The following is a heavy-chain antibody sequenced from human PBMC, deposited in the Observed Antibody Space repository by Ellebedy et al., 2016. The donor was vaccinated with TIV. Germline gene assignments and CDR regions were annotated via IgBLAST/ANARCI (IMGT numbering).Heavy chain of an antibody. J-gene: IGHJ4*02. V-gene: IGHV1-18*01. CDR2: ISAYNGNT. D-gene: IGHD4-17*01. CDR3: ASLYGDGFDY. Sequence: ASVKVSCXGSGYTFTSYGISWVRQAPGQGLEWLGWISAYNGNTNYAQKLQGRVTMTTDTSTSTAYMELRSLRSDDTAVYYCASLYGDGFDYWGQGTLVTVSS. CDR1: GYTFTSYG.